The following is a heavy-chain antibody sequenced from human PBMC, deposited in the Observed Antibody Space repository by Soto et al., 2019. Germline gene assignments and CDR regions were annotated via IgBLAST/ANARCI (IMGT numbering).Heavy chain of an antibody. V-gene: IGHV1-8*02. Sequence: SXKVSFKASGYTXTTHDMDLVRQAAGQGLVWIGWMNPNSCSRGYAKKFQDRVTMTRDTSIITAYMELSDLRSEDTAVYYCARGQYFSDSSGYNDYWGQGTQGTVSS. D-gene: IGHD3-22*01. CDR3: ARGQYFSDSSGYNDY. CDR1: GYTXTTHD. J-gene: IGHJ4*02. CDR2: MNPNSCSR.